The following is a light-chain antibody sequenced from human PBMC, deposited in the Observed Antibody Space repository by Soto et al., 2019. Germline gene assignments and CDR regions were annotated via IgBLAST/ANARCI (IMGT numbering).Light chain of an antibody. V-gene: IGLV2-14*01. CDR3: SSYLSTSALG. CDR2: EVS. CDR1: SSDIGTYNS. Sequence: QSALTQPASVSGSPGQSITISCTGTSSDIGTYNSVSWYQHHPGKAPKLIIHEVSNRPSGVSNRFSGSKSGNTASLTISGLQTDDEADYYCSSYLSTSALGFGGGTQLTVL. J-gene: IGLJ3*02.